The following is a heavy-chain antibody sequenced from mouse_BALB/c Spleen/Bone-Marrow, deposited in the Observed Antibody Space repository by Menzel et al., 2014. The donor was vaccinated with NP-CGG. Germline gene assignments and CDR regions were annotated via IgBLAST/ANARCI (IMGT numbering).Heavy chain of an antibody. D-gene: IGHD2-1*01. V-gene: IGHV2-9*02. CDR1: GFSLTNYG. CDR3: ARGYGNYGYAMDY. Sequence: VQLVESGPGLVSPSQSLSIPCTVSGFSLTNYGVHWVRQPPGKGLEWLGVIWTGGSTNYNSALMSRLSFSKDNSWSQVFLKMNSLQTDDRAMYYCARGYGNYGYAMDYWGQGTSVTVSS. CDR2: IWTGGST. J-gene: IGHJ4*01.